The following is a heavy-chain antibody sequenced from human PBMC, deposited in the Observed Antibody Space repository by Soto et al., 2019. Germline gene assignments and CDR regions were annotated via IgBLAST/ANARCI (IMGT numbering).Heavy chain of an antibody. Sequence: EVQLVESGGGLVQPGGSLRLSCAASGFTFSRYSMNWVRQAPGKGLEWISYISSSSRTIYYADSVKGRFTISRDNAKNSLYLQMNSLRGEDTAVYYCARVPGRTLDTIAGGIDYWGQGTLVTVSS. D-gene: IGHD5-12*01. V-gene: IGHV3-48*01. J-gene: IGHJ4*02. CDR1: GFTFSRYS. CDR3: ARVPGRTLDTIAGGIDY. CDR2: ISSSSRTI.